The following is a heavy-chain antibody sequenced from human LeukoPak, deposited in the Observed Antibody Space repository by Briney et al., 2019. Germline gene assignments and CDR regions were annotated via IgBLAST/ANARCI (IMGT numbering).Heavy chain of an antibody. D-gene: IGHD5-24*01. Sequence: ASVKVSCKASGGTFSSYAISWVRQAPGQRLEWMGGIIPIFGTANYAQKFQGRVTITTDESTSTAYMELSSLRSEDTAVYYCARGRNDYYYYMDVWGKGTTVTVSS. J-gene: IGHJ6*03. CDR1: GGTFSSYA. V-gene: IGHV1-69*05. CDR3: ARGRNDYYYYMDV. CDR2: IIPIFGTA.